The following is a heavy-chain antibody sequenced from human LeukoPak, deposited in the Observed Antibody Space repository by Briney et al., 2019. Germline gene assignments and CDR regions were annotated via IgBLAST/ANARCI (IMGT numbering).Heavy chain of an antibody. Sequence: PGGSLRLSCAASGFTFSDYYMSWIRQAPGKGLEWVSYISSSGSTIYYADSVKGRFTISRDNAKNSLYLQMNSLRAEDTAVYYCARDPQMGQYYYDSSGYFDYWGQGTLVTVSS. CDR1: GFTFSDYY. CDR2: ISSSGSTI. D-gene: IGHD3-22*01. V-gene: IGHV3-11*01. J-gene: IGHJ4*02. CDR3: ARDPQMGQYYYDSSGYFDY.